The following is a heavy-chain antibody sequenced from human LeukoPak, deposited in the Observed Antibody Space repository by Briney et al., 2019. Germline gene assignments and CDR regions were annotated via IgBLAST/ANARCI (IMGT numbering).Heavy chain of an antibody. V-gene: IGHV4-61*01. Sequence: SETLSLTCTVSGGSVSSGSYYWSWIRQPPGKGLEWIGEINHSGSTNYNPSLKSRVTISVDTSKNQFSLKLSSVTAADTAVYYCARELLRNPYGDDEASWGQGTLVTVSS. CDR2: INHSGST. J-gene: IGHJ5*02. CDR3: ARELLRNPYGDDEAS. CDR1: GGSVSSGSYY. D-gene: IGHD4-17*01.